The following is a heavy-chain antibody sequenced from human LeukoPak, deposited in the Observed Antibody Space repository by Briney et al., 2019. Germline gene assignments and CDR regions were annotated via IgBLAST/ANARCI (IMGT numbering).Heavy chain of an antibody. J-gene: IGHJ4*02. Sequence: PGGSLRLSCAASGFTFSSYAMSWVRQAPGKGLEWVSAISGSGGSTYYADSVKGRFTISRDNAKNSLYLQMNSLRAEDTAVYYCARGSPAAPPYFDYWGQGTLVTVSS. CDR3: ARGSPAAPPYFDY. CDR1: GFTFSSYA. CDR2: ISGSGGST. V-gene: IGHV3-23*01. D-gene: IGHD2-2*01.